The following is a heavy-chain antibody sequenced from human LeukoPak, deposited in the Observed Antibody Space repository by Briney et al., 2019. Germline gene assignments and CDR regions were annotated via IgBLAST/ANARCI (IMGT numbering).Heavy chain of an antibody. CDR1: GGSFSGYY. Sequence: SETLSLTCAVYGGSFSGYYWSWIRQPPGKGLEWIGYIYYSGSTNYNPSLKSRVTISVDTSKNQFSLKLSSVTAADTAVYYCARSDGSSPHYYYYGMDVWGQGTTVTVSS. V-gene: IGHV4-59*01. J-gene: IGHJ6*02. CDR2: IYYSGST. D-gene: IGHD6-6*01. CDR3: ARSDGSSPHYYYYGMDV.